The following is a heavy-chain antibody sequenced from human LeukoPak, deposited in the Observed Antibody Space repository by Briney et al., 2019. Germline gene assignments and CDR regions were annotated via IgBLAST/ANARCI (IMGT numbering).Heavy chain of an antibody. D-gene: IGHD1-7*01. CDR1: GFNFSSYG. Sequence: GGSLRLSCAASGFNFSSYGMNWVRQAPGKGLEWVSSISSSSTYIYYADSVKGRFTISRGNSKNTLYLQMNSLRAEDTAVYYCTRHGGTSWGQGTLVTVSS. CDR3: TRHGGTS. J-gene: IGHJ4*02. CDR2: ISSSSTYI. V-gene: IGHV3-21*04.